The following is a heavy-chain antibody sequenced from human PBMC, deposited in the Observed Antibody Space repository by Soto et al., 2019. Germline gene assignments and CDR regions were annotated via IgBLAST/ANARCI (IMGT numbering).Heavy chain of an antibody. Sequence: PGGSLRLSCAASGFTFSSYAMHWVRQAPGKGLEWVAVISYDGSNKYYADSVKGRFTISRDNSKNTLYLQMNSLRAEDTAVYYCAIPYYYDSSGKRNLGPLDYWGQGTLVTVSS. CDR2: ISYDGSNK. CDR1: GFTFSSYA. CDR3: AIPYYYDSSGKRNLGPLDY. D-gene: IGHD3-22*01. V-gene: IGHV3-30-3*01. J-gene: IGHJ4*02.